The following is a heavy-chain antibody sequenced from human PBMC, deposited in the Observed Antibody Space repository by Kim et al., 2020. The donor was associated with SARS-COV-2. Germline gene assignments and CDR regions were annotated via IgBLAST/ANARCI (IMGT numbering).Heavy chain of an antibody. CDR3: ARPGLHLWFPPSL. D-gene: IGHD3-10*01. CDR1: GYTFSDYF. CDR2: INPNSGAT. Sequence: ASVKVSCTTSGYTFSDYFIHWVRQAPGQGLEWMGWINPNSGATNYAPKFQGRVTMTRDTSITTAYMDLSSLMSDDTAVYYCARPGLHLWFPPSLWGQGTLVTVSS. V-gene: IGHV1-2*02. J-gene: IGHJ4*02.